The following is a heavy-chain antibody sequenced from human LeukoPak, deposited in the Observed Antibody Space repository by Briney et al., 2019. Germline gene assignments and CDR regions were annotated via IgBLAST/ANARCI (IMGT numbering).Heavy chain of an antibody. CDR2: ISGSGGST. D-gene: IGHD3-3*01. CDR3: AKGPDNYDFWSGYYGY. Sequence: GGSLRLSCAASGFTFSSYAMSWIRQAPGKGLEWVSAISGSGGSTYYADSVKGRFTISRDNSKNTLYLQMNSLRAEDTAVYYCAKGPDNYDFWSGYYGYWGQGTLVTVSS. J-gene: IGHJ4*02. CDR1: GFTFSSYA. V-gene: IGHV3-23*01.